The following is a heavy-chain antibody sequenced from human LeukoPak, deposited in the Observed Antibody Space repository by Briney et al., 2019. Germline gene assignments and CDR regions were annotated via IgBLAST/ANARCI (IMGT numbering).Heavy chain of an antibody. CDR3: ARDFMYSISCAGC. J-gene: IGHJ4*02. Sequence: GGSLRLSCAASGFTFSSYWMHWVRQVPGKGLMWVSRIKTDGSSTSYADSVKGRFSISRDNAKNTLYLQMNSLRVEDTAVYYCARDFMYSISCAGCWGQGTLVTVSS. CDR1: GFTFSSYW. V-gene: IGHV3-74*01. CDR2: IKTDGSST. D-gene: IGHD6-13*01.